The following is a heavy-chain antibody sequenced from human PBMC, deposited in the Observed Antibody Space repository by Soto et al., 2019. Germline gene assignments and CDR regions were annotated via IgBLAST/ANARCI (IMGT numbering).Heavy chain of an antibody. D-gene: IGHD2-2*02. J-gene: IGHJ6*02. V-gene: IGHV4-59*08. CDR3: ARHKLLYLTRMDV. CDR2: IYYSGST. CDR1: GGSISSYY. Sequence: QVQLQESGPGLVKPSETLSLTCTVSGGSISSYYWSWIRQPPGKGLEWIGYIYYSGSTNYNPSLKSRSTISVDTSKNQFSLKLSSVTAEDTAVYYCARHKLLYLTRMDVWGQGTTVTVSS.